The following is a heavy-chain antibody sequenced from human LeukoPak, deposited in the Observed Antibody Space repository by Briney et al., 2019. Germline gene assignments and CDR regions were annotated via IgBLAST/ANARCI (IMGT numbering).Heavy chain of an antibody. D-gene: IGHD2-15*01. CDR3: AIVVRYSDAFDI. CDR1: GYTFTSYG. CDR2: IIPILGIA. J-gene: IGHJ3*02. V-gene: IGHV1-69*04. Sequence: SVKVSCKASGYTFTSYGISWVRQAPGQGLEWMGRIIPILGIANYAQKFQGRVTITADKSTSTAYMELSSLRSEDTAVYYCAIVVRYSDAFDIWGQGTMVTVSS.